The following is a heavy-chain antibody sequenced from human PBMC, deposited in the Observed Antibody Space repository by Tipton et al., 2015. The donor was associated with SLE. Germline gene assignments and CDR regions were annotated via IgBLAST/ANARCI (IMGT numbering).Heavy chain of an antibody. CDR2: INSDGSIT. CDR3: ARDFSTMDV. Sequence: SLRLSCAATGFTFSGHWMHWVRQAPGKGPVWVSRINSDGSITTYADSVKGRFTISRDNAKNTLYVQMNSLRVEDTAVYYCARDFSTMDVWGQGTTVTVSS. D-gene: IGHD2-2*01. CDR1: GFTFSGHW. V-gene: IGHV3-74*01. J-gene: IGHJ6*02.